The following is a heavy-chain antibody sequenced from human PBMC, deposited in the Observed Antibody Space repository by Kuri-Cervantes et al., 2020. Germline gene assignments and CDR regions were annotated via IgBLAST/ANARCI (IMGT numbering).Heavy chain of an antibody. V-gene: IGHV4-61*01. CDR3: ARALKRYCSSTSCQHPFYFDY. CDR1: GSSISSGYY. J-gene: IGHJ4*02. CDR2: IYYSGST. Sequence: SETLSLTCSVSGSSISSGYYWSWIRQPPGKGLEWIGYIYYSGSTNYNPSLKSRVTISVDTSKNQFSLKLSSVTAADTAVYYCARALKRYCSSTSCQHPFYFDYWGQGTLVTVSS. D-gene: IGHD2-2*01.